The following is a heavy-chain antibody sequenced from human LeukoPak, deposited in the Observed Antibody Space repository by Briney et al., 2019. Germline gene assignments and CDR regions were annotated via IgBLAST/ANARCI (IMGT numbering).Heavy chain of an antibody. V-gene: IGHV3-23*01. CDR1: GFTFGSYA. CDR3: AKSPDYGDFLYFDY. Sequence: GGSLRLSCAASGFTFGSYAMSWVRQAPGKGLEWVSAISGSGGSTYYADSVKGRFTISRDNSKNTLYLQMNSLRAEDTAVYYCAKSPDYGDFLYFDYWGQGTLVTVSS. CDR2: ISGSGGST. J-gene: IGHJ4*02. D-gene: IGHD4-17*01.